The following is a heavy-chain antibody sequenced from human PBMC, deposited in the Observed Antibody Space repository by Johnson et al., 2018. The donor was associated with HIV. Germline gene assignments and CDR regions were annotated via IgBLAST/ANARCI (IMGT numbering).Heavy chain of an antibody. J-gene: IGHJ3*02. CDR2: ISYDGSNK. CDR1: GFTFSSYA. CDR3: AKRRGYSYGWSGAFDI. D-gene: IGHD5-18*01. Sequence: QVQLVESGGGVVQPGRSLRLSCAASGFTFSSYAMHWVRQAPGKGLEWVAVISYDGSNKYYADSVKGRFTISRDNSKNTLYLQMNSLRAEDTAVYYCAKRRGYSYGWSGAFDIWGQGTMVTVSS. V-gene: IGHV3-30-3*02.